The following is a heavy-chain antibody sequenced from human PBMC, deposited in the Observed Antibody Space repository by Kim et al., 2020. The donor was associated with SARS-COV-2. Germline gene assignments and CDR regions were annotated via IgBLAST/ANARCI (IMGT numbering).Heavy chain of an antibody. CDR1: GGSISSSSYY. Sequence: SETLSLTCTVSGGSISSSSYYWGWILQPPGKGLEWIGSIYYSGSTYYNPSLKSRVTISVDTSKNQFSLKLSSVTAADTAVYYCARAGERELLMDYWGQGTLVTVSS. CDR3: ARAGERELLMDY. V-gene: IGHV4-39*01. D-gene: IGHD1-26*01. J-gene: IGHJ4*02. CDR2: IYYSGST.